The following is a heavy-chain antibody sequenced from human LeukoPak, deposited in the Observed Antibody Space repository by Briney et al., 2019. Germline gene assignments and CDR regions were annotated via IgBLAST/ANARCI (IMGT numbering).Heavy chain of an antibody. CDR2: IYTSGST. D-gene: IGHD3-3*01. J-gene: IGHJ4*02. CDR1: GGSISSGFYY. CDR3: ARGGSQYYDFWSGYPTRWFDY. V-gene: IGHV4-61*02. Sequence: SETLSLTCTVSGGSISSGFYYWSWIRQPAGKGLEWIGRIYTSGSTNYNPSLKSRVTISVDTSKNQFSLKLSSVTAADTAVYYCARGGSQYYDFWSGYPTRWFDYWGQGTLVTVSS.